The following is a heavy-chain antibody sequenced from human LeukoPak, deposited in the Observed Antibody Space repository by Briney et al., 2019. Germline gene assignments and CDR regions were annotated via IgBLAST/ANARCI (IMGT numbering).Heavy chain of an antibody. CDR1: GFTFSNAW. CDR2: IKSKTDGGTT. Sequence: GGSLRLSCAASGFTFSNAWMSWVRQAPGKGLEWVRRIKSKTDGGTTDYAAPVNGRFTISRDDSKNTLYLQMNSLKTEDTAVYYCTTGSSWFDYWGQGTLVTVSS. J-gene: IGHJ4*02. V-gene: IGHV3-15*01. CDR3: TTGSSWFDY. D-gene: IGHD6-13*01.